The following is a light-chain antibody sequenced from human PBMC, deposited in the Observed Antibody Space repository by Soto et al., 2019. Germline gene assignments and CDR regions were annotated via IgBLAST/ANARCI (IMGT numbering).Light chain of an antibody. CDR2: GTS. CDR3: QHYAGGSRIT. Sequence: EIVLTQSPGTLSLSPGERATLSCRASQSVSSNYLAWYQHKPGQAPRLLIYGTSSRATGIPDRFSGSGFGTDFTLTISRLEPEDFALYYCQHYAGGSRITFGQGTRLEIK. CDR1: QSVSSNY. V-gene: IGKV3-20*01. J-gene: IGKJ5*01.